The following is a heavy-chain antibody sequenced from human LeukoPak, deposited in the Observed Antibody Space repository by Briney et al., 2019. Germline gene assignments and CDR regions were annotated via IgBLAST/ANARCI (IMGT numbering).Heavy chain of an antibody. CDR1: GFTFSSHD. D-gene: IGHD2-15*01. V-gene: IGHV3-21*01. J-gene: IGHJ4*02. CDR2: ITTATSSYI. CDR3: ARDYGGPHYFDY. Sequence: PGGSLRLSCAASGFTFSSHDMNWVRQAPGKGLEWVSSITTATSSYIYYADSVKGRFTISRDDAKNSLYLRMDSLRAEDTAVYYCARDYGGPHYFDYWGQGTLVTVSS.